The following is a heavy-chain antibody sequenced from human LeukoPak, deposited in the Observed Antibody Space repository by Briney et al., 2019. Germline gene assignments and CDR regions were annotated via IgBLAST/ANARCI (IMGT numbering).Heavy chain of an antibody. J-gene: IGHJ5*02. CDR2: INPSGGST. Sequence: ASVKVSCKASGYTFTSYYMHWVRQAPGQGLEWMGIINPSGGSTSYAQKFQGRVTMTRDTSTSTVYMELSSLRSEDTAVYYCARLTYYYDSSGRRHNWFDPWGQGTLVTVSS. D-gene: IGHD3-22*01. CDR3: ARLTYYYDSSGRRHNWFDP. CDR1: GYTFTSYY. V-gene: IGHV1-46*01.